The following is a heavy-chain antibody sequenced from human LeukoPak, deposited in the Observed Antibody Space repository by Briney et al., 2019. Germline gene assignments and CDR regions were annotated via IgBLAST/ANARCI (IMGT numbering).Heavy chain of an antibody. V-gene: IGHV3-74*01. Sequence: GGSLRLSCAASGFAFSNYWMHWVRQAPGKGLVWVSRSNLDGSITSYADSVKGRFTISRDNSKNSLYLQMNSLRTEDTALYYCAKDSHYYDSSGPTSGFDYWGQGTLVTVSS. CDR3: AKDSHYYDSSGPTSGFDY. CDR1: GFAFSNYW. J-gene: IGHJ4*02. D-gene: IGHD3-22*01. CDR2: SNLDGSIT.